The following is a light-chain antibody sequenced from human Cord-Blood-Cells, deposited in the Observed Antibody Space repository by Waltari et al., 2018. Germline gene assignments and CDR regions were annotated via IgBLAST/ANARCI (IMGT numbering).Light chain of an antibody. J-gene: IGKJ2*01. CDR2: GAS. Sequence: IVMTQSPATLSVSPGERATLSCRASQSVSSNLAWYQQKPGQAPRPLIYGASTRATGIPARFSGSGSGTEFTLTISSLQSEDFAVYYCQQYNNWLLYTFGQGTKLEIK. CDR3: QQYNNWLLYT. V-gene: IGKV3-15*01. CDR1: QSVSSN.